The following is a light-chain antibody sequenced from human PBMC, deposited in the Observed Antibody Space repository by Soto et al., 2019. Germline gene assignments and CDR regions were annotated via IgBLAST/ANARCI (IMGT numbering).Light chain of an antibody. V-gene: IGLV1-40*01. CDR2: GDN. J-gene: IGLJ1*01. CDR1: TSNIGAPYD. Sequence: QSVLTQPPSVSGAPGQRVSISCTGSTSNIGAPYDVHWYQHLPGPAPKLLIYGDNNRPSWVPDRFSGSKSGTSASLAITRLQAEDQADYYCQSYDISLHNYVFGTGTKVTVL. CDR3: QSYDISLHNYV.